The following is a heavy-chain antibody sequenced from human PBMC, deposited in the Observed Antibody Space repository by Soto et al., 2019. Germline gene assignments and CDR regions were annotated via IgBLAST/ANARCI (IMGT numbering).Heavy chain of an antibody. D-gene: IGHD1-1*01. CDR2: IRSKAYGGTT. V-gene: IGHV3-49*04. CDR3: TRMATIGRDAFDI. J-gene: IGHJ3*02. CDR1: GFTFGDYA. Sequence: PGGSLRLSCTASGFTFGDYAMSWVRQAPGKGLEWVGFIRSKAYGGTTEYAASVKGRFTISRDDSKSIAYLQMNSLKTEDTAVYYCTRMATIGRDAFDIWGQGTMVTVSS.